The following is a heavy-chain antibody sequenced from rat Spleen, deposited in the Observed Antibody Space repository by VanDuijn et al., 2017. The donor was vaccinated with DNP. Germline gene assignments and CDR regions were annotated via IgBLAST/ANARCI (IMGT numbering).Heavy chain of an antibody. CDR1: GFSLTSNG. J-gene: IGHJ4*01. V-gene: IGHV2-72*01. CDR2: IWAGEST. D-gene: IGHD1-1*01. Sequence: QVQLEESGPGLMQPSETLSLTCTVSGFSLTSNGVGWVRQPLGKGLVWMGTIWAGESTNYNSAVQSRLSISRDTSKSQVFLKMNSLQPEDTGTYYCARAYYSGGYAMDAWGQGTSVTVSS. CDR3: ARAYYSGGYAMDA.